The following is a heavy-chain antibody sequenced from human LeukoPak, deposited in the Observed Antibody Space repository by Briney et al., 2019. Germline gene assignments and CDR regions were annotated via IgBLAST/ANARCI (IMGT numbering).Heavy chain of an antibody. D-gene: IGHD1-14*01. CDR3: ARVPPPGEPPDY. CDR1: GFTLYEYC. CDR2: IDPGSRSI. V-gene: IGHV3-48*01. J-gene: IGHJ4*02. Sequence: GGSLRLSCAASGFTLYEYCMTWVRQAPGKGRQWISYIDPGSRSIYYADSVEGRFPISRDNNKRSVYMQRNSLRAEATGVYYCARVPPPGEPPDYWGRGTLVIVSS.